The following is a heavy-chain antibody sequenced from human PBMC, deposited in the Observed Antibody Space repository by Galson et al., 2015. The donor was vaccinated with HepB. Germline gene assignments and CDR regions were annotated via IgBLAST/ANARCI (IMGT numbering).Heavy chain of an antibody. J-gene: IGHJ6*03. V-gene: IGHV1-3*01. Sequence: SVKVSCKASGYTFTSYAMHWVRQAPGQRLEWMGWINAGNGNTKYSQKFQGRVTITRDTSASTAYMELSSLRSEDTAVYYCARGYSSSWYGFDYYYYYMDVWGKGTTVTVSS. D-gene: IGHD6-13*01. CDR3: ARGYSSSWYGFDYYYYYMDV. CDR2: INAGNGNT. CDR1: GYTFTSYA.